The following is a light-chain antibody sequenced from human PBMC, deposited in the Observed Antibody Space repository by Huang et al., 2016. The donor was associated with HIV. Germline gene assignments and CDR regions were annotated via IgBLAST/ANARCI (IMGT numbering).Light chain of an antibody. V-gene: IGKV1-27*01. Sequence: DIQMTQSPSSLSASVGDRVTITCRASEDITNSLAWYHQKPGKVPELLIYGASSLQGGVPSRFSGSGSATHFTLTISGLQSGDVGTYYCQNYNRAPRTFGQGTKVEIK. CDR2: GAS. CDR1: EDITNS. CDR3: QNYNRAPRT. J-gene: IGKJ1*01.